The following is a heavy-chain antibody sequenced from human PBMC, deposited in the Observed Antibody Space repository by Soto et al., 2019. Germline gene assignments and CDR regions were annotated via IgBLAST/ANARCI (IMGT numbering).Heavy chain of an antibody. Sequence: GGSLRLSCAASGFTFSSYWMHWVRQAPGKGLEWVSAISGSGGSTYYADSVKGRFTISRDNSKNTLYLQMNSLRAEDTAVYYCAKSHEFGVVILYYFDYWGQGTLVTVSS. CDR3: AKSHEFGVVILYYFDY. V-gene: IGHV3-23*01. CDR2: ISGSGGST. CDR1: GFTFSSYW. J-gene: IGHJ4*02. D-gene: IGHD3-3*01.